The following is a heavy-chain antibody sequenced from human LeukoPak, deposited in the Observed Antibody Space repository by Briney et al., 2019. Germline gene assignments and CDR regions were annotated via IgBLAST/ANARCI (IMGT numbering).Heavy chain of an antibody. V-gene: IGHV1-18*01. CDR2: ISAYNGNT. J-gene: IGHJ4*02. D-gene: IGHD3-22*01. CDR3: ARARYITMIVVVIDY. Sequence: ASVKVSCKASGYTFTSYGISWVRQAPGQGLEWMGWISAYNGNTNYAQKLQGRVTMTTDTSTSTAYMELRSLRSDDTAVYCCARARYITMIVVVIDYWGQGTLVTVSS. CDR1: GYTFTSYG.